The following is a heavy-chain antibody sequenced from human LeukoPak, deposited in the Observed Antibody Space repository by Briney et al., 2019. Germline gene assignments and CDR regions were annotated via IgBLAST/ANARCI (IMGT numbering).Heavy chain of an antibody. CDR2: INHSGST. J-gene: IGHJ5*02. CDR3: ARGRRRSWFDP. V-gene: IGHV4-34*01. Sequence: SETLSLTCAVYGGSFSGYYWSWIRQPPGKGLEWIGEINHSGSTNYNPSLKSRVTISVDTSKNQFSLKLSSVTAADTAVYYCARGRRRSWFDPCGQGTLVTVSS. CDR1: GGSFSGYY.